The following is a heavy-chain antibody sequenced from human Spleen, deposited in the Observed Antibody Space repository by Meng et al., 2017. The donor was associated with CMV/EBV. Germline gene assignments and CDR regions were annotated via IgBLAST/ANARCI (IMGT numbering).Heavy chain of an antibody. CDR1: GVTSSTKD. CDR2: IRSSGTST. V-gene: IGHV3-23*01. Sequence: GVTSSTKDKTWGRQPPGEGREWVSTIRSSGTSTASTDSGKDQFTIYRENTKNTVDLQMNSLRVEDTAVDYCAKYRSAMIASTFDYWGQGTLVTVSS. D-gene: IGHD3-22*01. CDR3: AKYRSAMIASTFDY. J-gene: IGHJ4*02.